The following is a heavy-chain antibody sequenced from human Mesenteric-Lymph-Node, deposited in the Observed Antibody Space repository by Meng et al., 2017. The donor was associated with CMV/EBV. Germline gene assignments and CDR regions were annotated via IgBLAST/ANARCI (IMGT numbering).Heavy chain of an antibody. Sequence: SVKVSCKASGFTLSSSAVQWVRQARGQRPEWIGWIVVGSGNTNYAQKFRERVTITRDMSTSTAYMELSNLRSEDTAVYYCAEGSGWQHLVLWGQGTLVTVSS. D-gene: IGHD6-13*01. CDR3: AEGSGWQHLVL. J-gene: IGHJ4*02. CDR1: GFTLSSSA. CDR2: IVVGSGNT. V-gene: IGHV1-58*01.